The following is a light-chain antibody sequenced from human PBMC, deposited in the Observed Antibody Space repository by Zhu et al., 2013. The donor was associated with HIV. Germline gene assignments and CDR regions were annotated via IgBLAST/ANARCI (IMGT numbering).Light chain of an antibody. V-gene: IGKV1-39*01. CDR2: AAS. Sequence: DIQMTQSPSSLSASVGDRVTITCRASQSISSYLNWYQQKPGKAPKLLIYAASSLQSGVPSRFSGSGSGTDFTLTISSLQPEDFATYYCQQSYSTFPLTFGGGPRWRSN. CDR3: QQSYSTFPLT. CDR1: QSISSY. J-gene: IGKJ4*01.